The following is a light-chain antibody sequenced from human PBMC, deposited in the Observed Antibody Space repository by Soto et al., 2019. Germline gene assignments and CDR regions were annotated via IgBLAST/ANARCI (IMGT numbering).Light chain of an antibody. CDR3: SSYTSSSTYV. Sequence: QSAVARRASEAWTPGQSLTIYNTGTSSDVGSYNRVSWSQQPPGTAPKLMIYEVSNRPSGVPDRFSGSKSGNTASLTISGLQAEDEADYYCSSYTSSSTYVFGTGTKVTVL. CDR2: EVS. V-gene: IGLV2-18*02. CDR1: SSDVGSYNR. J-gene: IGLJ1*01.